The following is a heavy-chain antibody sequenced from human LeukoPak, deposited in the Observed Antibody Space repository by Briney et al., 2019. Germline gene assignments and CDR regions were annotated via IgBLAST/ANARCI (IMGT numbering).Heavy chain of an antibody. CDR3: ARGDIVATITSWSY. CDR1: GLSFSVYT. D-gene: IGHD5-12*01. CDR2: ISSSSSTI. V-gene: IGHV3-48*02. J-gene: IGHJ4*02. Sequence: GSLRLSCVSAGLSFSVYTMNWVCQAPGKGREWGSYISSSSSTIYYADSVKGRFTISRDNAKNSLYLQMNSLRDEDTAVYYCARGDIVATITSWSYWGQGTLVTVSS.